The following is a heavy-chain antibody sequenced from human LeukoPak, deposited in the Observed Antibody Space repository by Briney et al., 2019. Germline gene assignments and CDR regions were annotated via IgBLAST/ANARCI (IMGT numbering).Heavy chain of an antibody. J-gene: IGHJ5*02. CDR3: ARGGGQPRSCLDL. CDR2: IHHSGGS. V-gene: IGHV4-34*01. Sequence: SETLSLTCAVQYGALSGYYWAWIRQPPGKGLEWIGEIHHSGGSNYNASLKSRVTISLNTSRNEFSLQVTSMTAADTAMYFCARGGGQPRSCLDLWGLGTVVTVLS. CDR1: YGALSGYY. D-gene: IGHD3-10*01.